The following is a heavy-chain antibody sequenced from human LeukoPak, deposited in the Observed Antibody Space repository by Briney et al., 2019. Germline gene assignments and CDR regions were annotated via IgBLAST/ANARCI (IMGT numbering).Heavy chain of an antibody. D-gene: IGHD3-22*01. J-gene: IGHJ6*03. CDR1: GYTFTGYY. V-gene: IGHV1-2*02. CDR2: INPNSGGT. CDR3: ARGTPYDSSGYAYYYYYMDV. Sequence: ASVKVSCKASGYTFTGYYMHWVRQAPGQGLEWMGWINPNSGGTNYAQKFQGRVTMTRDTSISTAYMELSRLRSDDTAVYYCARGTPYDSSGYAYYYYYMDVWGKGTTVTVSS.